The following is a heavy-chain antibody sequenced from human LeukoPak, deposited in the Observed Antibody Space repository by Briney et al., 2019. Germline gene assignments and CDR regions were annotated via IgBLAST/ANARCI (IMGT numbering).Heavy chain of an antibody. J-gene: IGHJ4*02. V-gene: IGHV3-11*04. CDR3: ATTRVFDY. Sequence: GGSLRLSCVASGFTFSDYFMSWIRQAPGKGLEWLSFINSAGDNIYYADSVKGRFTISRDNAKKTLYLEMNSLRMEDTAIYYCATTRVFDYWGQGTLVTVSS. CDR1: GFTFSDYF. CDR2: INSAGDNI.